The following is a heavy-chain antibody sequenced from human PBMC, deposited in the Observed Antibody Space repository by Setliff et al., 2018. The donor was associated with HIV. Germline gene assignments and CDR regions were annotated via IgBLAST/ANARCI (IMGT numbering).Heavy chain of an antibody. J-gene: IGHJ6*03. CDR2: INPSSGGT. V-gene: IGHV1-2*02. D-gene: IGHD2-15*01. Sequence: AAVKVSYKASRCTFTRHYMHWVRQAPGQGLEWVGWINPSSGGTNYAQKFQGRVTMTRDTSISTAYMELSRLTSDDTAVYYCARDGRYCSGGSCFTNRASYYYYYMDVWGKGTTVTVS. CDR1: RCTFTRHY. CDR3: ARDGRYCSGGSCFTNRASYYYYYMDV.